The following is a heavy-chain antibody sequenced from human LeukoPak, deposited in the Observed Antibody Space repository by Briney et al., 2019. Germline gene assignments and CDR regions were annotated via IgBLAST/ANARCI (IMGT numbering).Heavy chain of an antibody. CDR3: AREHSRSSYFDY. CDR1: GGSISSGGYY. CDR2: IYYSGT. Sequence: PSETLSLTCTVSGGSISSGGYYWSWIRQHPGKGLEWIGYIYYSGTYYNPSLKSRVIISVDTSKNQFSLKLSSVTTADTAVYYCAREHSRSSYFDYWGQGTLVTVSP. J-gene: IGHJ4*02. D-gene: IGHD6-6*01. V-gene: IGHV4-31*03.